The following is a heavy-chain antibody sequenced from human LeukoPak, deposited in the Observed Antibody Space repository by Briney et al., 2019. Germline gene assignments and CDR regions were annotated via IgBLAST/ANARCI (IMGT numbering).Heavy chain of an antibody. J-gene: IGHJ4*02. D-gene: IGHD3-22*01. CDR1: GFAFSSYW. Sequence: GGSLRLSCAASGFAFSSYWMYWVRLAPGKGPVWVARINTDGSSLNYADSVKGRFTISRDNAKNTLYLQMNSLGAEDTAVYYCARRINYYDSSGYYYVRYFDSWGQGTLVAVSS. CDR3: ARRINYYDSSGYYYVRYFDS. CDR2: INTDGSSL. V-gene: IGHV3-74*01.